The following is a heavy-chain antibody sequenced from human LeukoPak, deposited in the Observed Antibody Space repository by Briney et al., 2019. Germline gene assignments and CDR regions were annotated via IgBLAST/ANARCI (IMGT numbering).Heavy chain of an antibody. J-gene: IGHJ4*02. D-gene: IGHD5-18*01. Sequence: PGGSLRLSCAASGFTFNSYAMSWVRQAPGKGLEWVSAISGSGGSTYYADSVKGRFTISRDNSKNTLYLQMNSLRAEDTAVYYCAKDWVVTAMGSYFDYWGQGTLVTVSS. V-gene: IGHV3-23*01. CDR1: GFTFNSYA. CDR2: ISGSGGST. CDR3: AKDWVVTAMGSYFDY.